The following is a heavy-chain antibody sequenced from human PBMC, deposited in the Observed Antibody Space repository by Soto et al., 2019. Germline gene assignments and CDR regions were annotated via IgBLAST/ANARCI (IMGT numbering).Heavy chain of an antibody. Sequence: QVQLVESGGGVVQPGRSLRLSCAASGFTFSSYGMHWVRQAPGKGLEWVAVISYDGSNKYYADSVKGRFTISRDNSKNTLYLQMNSLRAEDTAVYYCAKGVAYGDYPALDYWGQGTLVTVSS. CDR1: GFTFSSYG. V-gene: IGHV3-30*18. D-gene: IGHD4-17*01. CDR3: AKGVAYGDYPALDY. CDR2: ISYDGSNK. J-gene: IGHJ4*02.